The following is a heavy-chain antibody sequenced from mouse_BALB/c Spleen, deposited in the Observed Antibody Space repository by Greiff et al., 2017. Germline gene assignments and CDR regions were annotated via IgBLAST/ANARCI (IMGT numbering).Heavy chain of an antibody. D-gene: IGHD2-12*01. J-gene: IGHJ4*01. CDR3: ARDSLQRGYDMDY. Sequence: EVQRVESGGGLVQPGGSLRLSCATSGFTFTDYYLSWVRQPPGKALEWLGFIRNKANGYTTEYSASVKGRFTISRDNSQSILYLQMNTLRAEDSATYYCARDSLQRGYDMDYWGQGTSVTVSS. V-gene: IGHV7-3*02. CDR2: IRNKANGYTT. CDR1: GFTFTDYY.